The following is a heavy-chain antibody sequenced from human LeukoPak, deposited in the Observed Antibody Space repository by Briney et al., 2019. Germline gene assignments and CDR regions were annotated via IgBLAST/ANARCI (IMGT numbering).Heavy chain of an antibody. CDR1: GGSISSTTYF. CDR2: IYYSGST. J-gene: IGHJ4*02. CDR3: ASAPICSGGSCYPGYFDY. V-gene: IGHV4-39*07. D-gene: IGHD2-15*01. Sequence: SETLSLTYTVSGGSISSTTYFWGWIRQPPGKGLEWIGSIYYSGSTNYNPSLKSRVTISVDMSKNQFSLKLSSVTAADTAVYYCASAPICSGGSCYPGYFDYWGQGTLVTVSS.